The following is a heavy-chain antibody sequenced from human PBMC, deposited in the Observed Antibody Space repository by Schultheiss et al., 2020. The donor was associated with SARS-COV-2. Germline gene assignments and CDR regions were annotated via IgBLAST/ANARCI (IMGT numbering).Heavy chain of an antibody. CDR2: ISSSGSYI. CDR3: ARDRQQLAYYYYGMDV. D-gene: IGHD6-13*01. V-gene: IGHV3-21*01. Sequence: GGSLRLSCSASAFTFSSYWMHWVRQAPGKGLVWVSSISSSGSYIYYADSVKGRFTISRDNSKNTLYLQMNSLRAEDTAVYYCARDRQQLAYYYYGMDVWGQGTTVTVSS. CDR1: AFTFSSYW. J-gene: IGHJ6*02.